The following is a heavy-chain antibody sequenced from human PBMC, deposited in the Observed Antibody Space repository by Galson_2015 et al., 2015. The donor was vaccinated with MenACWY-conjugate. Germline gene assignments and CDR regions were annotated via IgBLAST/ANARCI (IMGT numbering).Heavy chain of an antibody. Sequence: ETLSLTCAVSGGSISSNHWWSWVRQPPGKGLEWIGEIYHSGSSNYNPSLKSRVTISVDKSKNQFSLRLNSVTAADTAVYYCARDLRRNDYGDSDVDYWGQGTLVTVSS. V-gene: IGHV4-4*02. D-gene: IGHD4-17*01. CDR3: ARDLRRNDYGDSDVDY. CDR1: GGSISSNHW. CDR2: IYHSGSS. J-gene: IGHJ4*02.